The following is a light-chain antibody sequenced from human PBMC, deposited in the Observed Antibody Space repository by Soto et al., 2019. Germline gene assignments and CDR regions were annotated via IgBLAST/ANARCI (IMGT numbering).Light chain of an antibody. V-gene: IGKV3-20*01. CDR1: QSVSSSY. Sequence: EIVLTQSPGTLSFSPGERATLSCRASQSVSSSYLAWYQQKPGQAPRLLIYGASSRATGIPDRFSGSGSGTDFTLTISRLEPEDFPVYYCQQYGSSSWTFGQGTKVDIQ. CDR3: QQYGSSSWT. J-gene: IGKJ1*01. CDR2: GAS.